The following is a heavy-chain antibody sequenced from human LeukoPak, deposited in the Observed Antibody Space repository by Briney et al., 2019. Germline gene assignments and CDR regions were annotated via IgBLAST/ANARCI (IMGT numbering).Heavy chain of an antibody. CDR2: ISSSGGST. CDR1: GXTFSTYA. V-gene: IGHV3-23*01. Sequence: GGXLXLSCAXXGXTFSTYAMSWVRQAPGKGLEWVSAISSSGGSTYYADSVKGRFTISRDNSNNTLYLEMSSLRAEDTAVYYCAKGRVSDYWGQGTLVTVSS. J-gene: IGHJ4*02. D-gene: IGHD4-11*01. CDR3: AKGRVSDY.